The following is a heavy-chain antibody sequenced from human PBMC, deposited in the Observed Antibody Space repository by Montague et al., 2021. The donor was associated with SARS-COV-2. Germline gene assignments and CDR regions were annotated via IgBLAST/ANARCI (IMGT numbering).Heavy chain of an antibody. CDR2: IYTSGST. Sequence: SETLSLTCTVSGGSISSYYWSWIRQPAGKGPEWIGRIYTSGSTNXNPSLKSRVTMSVDTSKNQFSLKLSSVTAADTAVYYCAREAWFGDKTSASEYYGMDVWGQGTTVTVSS. CDR1: GGSISSYY. CDR3: AREAWFGDKTSASEYYGMDV. D-gene: IGHD3-10*01. J-gene: IGHJ6*02. V-gene: IGHV4-4*07.